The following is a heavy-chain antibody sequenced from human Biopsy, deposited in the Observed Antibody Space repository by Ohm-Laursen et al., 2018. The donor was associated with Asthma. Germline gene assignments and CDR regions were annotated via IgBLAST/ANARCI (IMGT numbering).Heavy chain of an antibody. J-gene: IGHJ4*02. CDR2: INSVFGTT. V-gene: IGHV1-69*13. Sequence: SVKVSCKSLGGTFNTYVIGWVRQAPGQGLQWMGGINSVFGTTTYPQKFQDRVTITADDSTSTVYMELGSLRSEDPAVYYCARKAGSCISRTCYSLDFWGQGTLVTFSS. D-gene: IGHD2-2*01. CDR3: ARKAGSCISRTCYSLDF. CDR1: GGTFNTYV.